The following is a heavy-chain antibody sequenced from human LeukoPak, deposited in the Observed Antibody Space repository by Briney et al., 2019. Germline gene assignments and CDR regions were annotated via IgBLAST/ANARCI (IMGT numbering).Heavy chain of an antibody. Sequence: ASVTLSCKAPGYTFTFYGICWVRHAPAQGLEWMGWISVYNGNTNYEEKLQSRVTMTTDTSTSTASLELRSLRSADTAVYYCARVSSLALRRSFDYWGQGTLVTVSS. V-gene: IGHV1-18*01. CDR1: GYTFTFYG. J-gene: IGHJ4*02. CDR2: ISVYNGNT. CDR3: ARVSSLALRRSFDY. D-gene: IGHD1-7*01.